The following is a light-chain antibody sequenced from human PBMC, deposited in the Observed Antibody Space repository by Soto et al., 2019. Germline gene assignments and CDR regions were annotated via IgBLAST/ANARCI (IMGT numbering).Light chain of an antibody. V-gene: IGLV2-14*01. CDR1: SSDVGAYNY. J-gene: IGLJ2*01. CDR2: EVS. CDR3: SSYTTSSTVV. Sequence: QSALTQPASGSGSPGQWITIYCTGTSSDVGAYNYVSWYQQHPGKAPKLMIYEVSNRPSGVSNRFSGSKSGNTASLTISGLQAEDEADYYCSSYTTSSTVVFGGGTKLTVL.